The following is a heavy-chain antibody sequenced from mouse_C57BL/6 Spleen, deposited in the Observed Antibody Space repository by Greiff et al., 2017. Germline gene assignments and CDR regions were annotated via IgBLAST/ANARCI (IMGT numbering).Heavy chain of an antibody. CDR3: ARCYYNGSSPYFDY. CDR1: GYAFSSSW. V-gene: IGHV1-82*01. D-gene: IGHD1-1*01. J-gene: IGHJ2*01. Sequence: QVQLQQSGPELVKPGASVKISCKASGYAFSSSWMNWVKQRPGKGLEWIGRIYPGDGDTNYNGKFKGKATLTADKSSSTAYMQLSSLTSEDSAVYFCARCYYNGSSPYFDYWGQGTTLTVSS. CDR2: IYPGDGDT.